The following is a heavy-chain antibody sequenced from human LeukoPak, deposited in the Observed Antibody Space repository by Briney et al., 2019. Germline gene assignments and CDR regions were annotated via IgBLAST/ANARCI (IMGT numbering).Heavy chain of an antibody. V-gene: IGHV3-23*01. D-gene: IGHD6-19*01. CDR1: GFTFSSYA. CDR3: AKSYSSGWNYCDY. J-gene: IGHJ4*02. Sequence: KTGGSLRLSCAASGFTFSSYAMSWVRQAPGKGLEWVSAISGSGGSTYYADSVKGRFTISRDNSKNTLYLQMNSLRAEDTAVYYCAKSYSSGWNYCDYWGQGTLVTVSS. CDR2: ISGSGGST.